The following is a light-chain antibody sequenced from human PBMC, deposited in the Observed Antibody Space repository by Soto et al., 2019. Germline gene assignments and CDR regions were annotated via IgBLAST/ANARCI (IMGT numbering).Light chain of an antibody. J-gene: IGLJ3*02. CDR2: EAF. CDR3: SSFTSTNTWV. CDR1: SSDVGGHDY. Sequence: QSVLTQVASVSGSPGQSITISCTATSSDVGGHDYVSWYLQHPGKAPKLLFYEAFNRPSGVSDRFSGSKSGSTASLTISGLQAEDEGDYYCSSFTSTNTWVFGGGTQLTVL. V-gene: IGLV2-14*01.